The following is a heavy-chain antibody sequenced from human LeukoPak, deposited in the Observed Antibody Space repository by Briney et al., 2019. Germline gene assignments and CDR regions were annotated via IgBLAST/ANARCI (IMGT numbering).Heavy chain of an antibody. Sequence: KASETLSLTCAVYGGSFSGYYWSWIRQPPGKGLEWIGEINHSGSTNYNPSLKSRVTISVDASKNQFSLKLSSVTAADTAVYYCARSTILMVRGVIARRMGNWFDPWGQGTLVTVSS. V-gene: IGHV4-34*01. D-gene: IGHD3-10*01. CDR2: INHSGST. CDR1: GGSFSGYY. J-gene: IGHJ5*02. CDR3: ARSTILMVRGVIARRMGNWFDP.